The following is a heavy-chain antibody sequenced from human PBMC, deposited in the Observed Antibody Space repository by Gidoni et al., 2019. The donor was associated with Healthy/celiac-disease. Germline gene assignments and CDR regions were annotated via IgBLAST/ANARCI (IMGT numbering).Heavy chain of an antibody. V-gene: IGHV3-7*03. Sequence: EVQLVESGGGLVQPGGSLSLSCAASGFTFSSYWMSWVRQAPGKGLEWVANIKQDGSEKYYVDSVKGRFTISRDNAKNSLYLQMNSLRAEDTAVYYCARDPFMTTFEDAFDIWGQGTMVTVSS. CDR2: IKQDGSEK. J-gene: IGHJ3*02. D-gene: IGHD3-16*01. CDR1: GFTFSSYW. CDR3: ARDPFMTTFEDAFDI.